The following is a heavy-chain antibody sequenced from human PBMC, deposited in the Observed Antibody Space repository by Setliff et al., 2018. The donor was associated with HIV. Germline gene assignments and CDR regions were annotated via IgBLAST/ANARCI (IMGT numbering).Heavy chain of an antibody. CDR3: AREPGNSGYMEAYYFDY. Sequence: GASVKVSCKASGGPFTSAFNWVRQVPGQGLEWMGGIIPIFGTANYAQKFQGRVTITADESTSTAYMELSSLRSEDTAVYYCAREPGNSGYMEAYYFDYWGQGTLVTVSS. V-gene: IGHV1-69*13. D-gene: IGHD5-12*01. CDR1: GGPFTSA. J-gene: IGHJ4*02. CDR2: IIPIFGTA.